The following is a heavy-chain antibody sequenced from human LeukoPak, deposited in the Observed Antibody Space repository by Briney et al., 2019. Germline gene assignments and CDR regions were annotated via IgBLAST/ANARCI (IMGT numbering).Heavy chain of an antibody. J-gene: IGHJ4*02. CDR2: IYYSGST. D-gene: IGHD3/OR15-3a*01. Sequence: SETLSLTCTVSGGSISSYYWSWIRQPPGKGLEWIGYIYYSGSTNYNPSLKSRVTISVDTSKNQFSLNLRSVTTADTAFYYCARNGYTKSWTHLDYWGQGILVSVSS. CDR1: GGSISSYY. CDR3: ARNGYTKSWTHLDY. V-gene: IGHV4-59*12.